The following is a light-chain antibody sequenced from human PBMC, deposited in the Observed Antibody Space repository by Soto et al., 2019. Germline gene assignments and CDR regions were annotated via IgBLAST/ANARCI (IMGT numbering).Light chain of an antibody. Sequence: EIVLTQSPGTLSLSPGERATLSCRASQSVSSSYSAWYQQKPGQAPRLLIYGASSRATGIPDRFSGSGSGTDFTLIISRLEPEDFAVYYCQQYGSSPRTFGQGTKVEIK. CDR2: GAS. J-gene: IGKJ1*01. CDR3: QQYGSSPRT. V-gene: IGKV3-20*01. CDR1: QSVSSSY.